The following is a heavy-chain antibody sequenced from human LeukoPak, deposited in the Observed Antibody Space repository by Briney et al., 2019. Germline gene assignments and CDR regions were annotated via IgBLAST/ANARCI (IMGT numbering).Heavy chain of an antibody. CDR2: IRYDGSNK. CDR1: GFTFSSYG. J-gene: IGHJ4*02. D-gene: IGHD2-2*01. V-gene: IGHV3-30*02. CDR3: AKASRIVVVPAAMDY. Sequence: GGSLRLSCAASGFTFSSYGMHWVRHAPGKGLEWVAFIRYDGSNKYYADSVKGRFTISRDNSKNTLYLQMNSLRAEDTAVYYCAKASRIVVVPAAMDYWGQGTLVTVSS.